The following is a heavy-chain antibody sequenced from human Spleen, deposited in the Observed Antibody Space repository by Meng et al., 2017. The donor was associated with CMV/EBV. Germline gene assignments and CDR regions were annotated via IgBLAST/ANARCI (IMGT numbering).Heavy chain of an antibody. V-gene: IGHV3-30-3*01. J-gene: IGHJ4*02. CDR3: AKDRENQPLVGFDY. Sequence: SGFTFNSYAMHWVRQAPGKGLEWVAVLSYDGSNKYYADSVKGRFTISRDNSKNTLYLQMNSLRAEDTAVYFCAKDRENQPLVGFDYWGQGTLVTVSS. CDR1: GFTFNSYA. D-gene: IGHD1-14*01. CDR2: LSYDGSNK.